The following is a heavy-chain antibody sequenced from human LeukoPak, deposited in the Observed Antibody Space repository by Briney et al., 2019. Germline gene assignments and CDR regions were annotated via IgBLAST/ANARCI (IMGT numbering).Heavy chain of an antibody. V-gene: IGHV1-18*01. Sequence: ASVKVSCKASGYTFTSYGISWVRQAPGQGLEWMGWISAYNGNTNYAQKLQGRVTMTTDTSTSTAYMELRSLRSDDTAVYYCASSHAAAGTSIQNWFDPWGQGTLVTVSS. CDR3: ASSHAAAGTSIQNWFDP. J-gene: IGHJ5*02. CDR1: GYTFTSYG. D-gene: IGHD6-13*01. CDR2: ISAYNGNT.